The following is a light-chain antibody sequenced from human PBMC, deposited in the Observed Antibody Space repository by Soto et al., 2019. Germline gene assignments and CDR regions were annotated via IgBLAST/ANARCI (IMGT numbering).Light chain of an antibody. Sequence: DIQMTQSPSTLSASVGDRVTITCRASQSISSWLAWYQQKPGKAPKLLIYGASSLENGVPSRFSGSGSGTEFTLTISSLQPDDFATYYRQQYGSFYTFGQGTKLETK. J-gene: IGKJ2*01. CDR1: QSISSW. V-gene: IGKV1-5*01. CDR3: QQYGSFYT. CDR2: GAS.